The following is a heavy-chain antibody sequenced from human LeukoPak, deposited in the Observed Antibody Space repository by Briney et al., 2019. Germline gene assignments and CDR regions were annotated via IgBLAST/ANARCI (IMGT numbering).Heavy chain of an antibody. D-gene: IGHD3-9*01. J-gene: IGHJ4*02. CDR1: GFTFSNYW. CDR2: INSDGRST. Sequence: GGSLRLSCAASGFTFSNYWMHWVRQAPGKGRVWVSRINSDGRSTNYADSVKGRFTISRDNAKNTLYLQMNSLSAQDTAVYYWARGADSGYSSDNWGQGTLVTVSS. V-gene: IGHV3-74*01. CDR3: ARGADSGYSSDN.